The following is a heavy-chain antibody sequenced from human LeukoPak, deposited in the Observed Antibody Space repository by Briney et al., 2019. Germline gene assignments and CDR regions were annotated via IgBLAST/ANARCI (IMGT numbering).Heavy chain of an antibody. CDR3: AKDRSSADYFDY. J-gene: IGHJ4*02. CDR1: GFTFSSYA. D-gene: IGHD6-25*01. CDR2: ISYDGSNK. Sequence: GRSLRLSCAASGFTFSSYAMHWVRQAPGKGLEWVAVISYDGSNKYYADSVKGRFTISRDNSKNTLFLQMNSLRAEDTAIYYCAKDRSSADYFDYWGQGTLVTVSS. V-gene: IGHV3-30-3*01.